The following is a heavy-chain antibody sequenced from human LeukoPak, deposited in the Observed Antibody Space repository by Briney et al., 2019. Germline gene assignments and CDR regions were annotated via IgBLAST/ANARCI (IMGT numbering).Heavy chain of an antibody. Sequence: GGSLRLSCAASGFTVSSTYMSWVRQAPGKGLEWVSALYSGDTTYYANSVKGRFTISRDNSKNMLYLQMNSLRAEDTAVYYCARRLLTGYYEFWGQGTLVTVSS. CDR3: ARRLLTGYYEF. CDR1: GFTVSSTY. J-gene: IGHJ4*02. CDR2: LYSGDTT. V-gene: IGHV3-66*01. D-gene: IGHD3-9*01.